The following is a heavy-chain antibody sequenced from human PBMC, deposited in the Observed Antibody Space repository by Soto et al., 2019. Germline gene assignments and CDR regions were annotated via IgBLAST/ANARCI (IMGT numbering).Heavy chain of an antibody. CDR2: INPNCGGT. J-gene: IGHJ6*03. CDR1: GYTFTGYY. V-gene: IGHV1-2*04. Sequence: QVQLVQSGAEVRKPGASVKVSCKASGYTFTGYYMHWVRQAPGQGLEWMGWINPNCGGTNYEQKFQGWVTMTRDTSISTAYMELSRLRSDDTAVYYCARDTGFGNMVRGVYYYYYMDVWGKGTTVTVSS. D-gene: IGHD3-10*01. CDR3: ARDTGFGNMVRGVYYYYYMDV.